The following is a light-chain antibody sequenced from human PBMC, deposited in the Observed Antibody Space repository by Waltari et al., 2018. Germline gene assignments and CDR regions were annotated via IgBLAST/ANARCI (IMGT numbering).Light chain of an antibody. CDR1: QSVSSN. Sequence: EIVMTQSPATLSVSPGERATLSCRASQSVSSNLAWYQQKPGQGPRLLIYGASTRATDIPARFSGSGSGTEFTLTISSLQSEDFAVYHCQQYNKWPLTFGGGTKVEIK. CDR3: QQYNKWPLT. J-gene: IGKJ4*01. CDR2: GAS. V-gene: IGKV3-15*01.